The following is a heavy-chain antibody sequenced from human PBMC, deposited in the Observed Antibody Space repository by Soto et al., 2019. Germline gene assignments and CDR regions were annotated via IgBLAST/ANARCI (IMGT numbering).Heavy chain of an antibody. J-gene: IGHJ3*02. CDR2: ISGSGGST. CDR3: AKDLPPYGSGNDAFDI. Sequence: GGSLRLSCAASGFTFSSYAMSWVRQAPGKGLEWVSAISGSGGSTYYADSVKGRFTISRDNSKNTLYLQMNSLRAEDTAVYYCAKDLPPYGSGNDAFDIWGQGTMVTVSS. CDR1: GFTFSSYA. D-gene: IGHD3-10*01. V-gene: IGHV3-23*01.